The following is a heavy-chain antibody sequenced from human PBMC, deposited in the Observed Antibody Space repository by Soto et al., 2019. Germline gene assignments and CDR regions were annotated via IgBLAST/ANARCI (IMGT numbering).Heavy chain of an antibody. Sequence: GESLKISCKASPYNFNNYWIAWVRQMPGKGLEWMGVFYPDDSDTRYSPAFQGQVTISADKSIRTVFLQGSSLKASDTAIDYCPRVNTITAVGTCGTRPSQNWLEPWGQGTLVTVSS. CDR3: PRVNTITAVGTCGTRPSQNWLEP. V-gene: IGHV5-51*01. CDR1: PYNFNNYW. CDR2: FYPDDSDT. D-gene: IGHD1-26*01. J-gene: IGHJ5*02.